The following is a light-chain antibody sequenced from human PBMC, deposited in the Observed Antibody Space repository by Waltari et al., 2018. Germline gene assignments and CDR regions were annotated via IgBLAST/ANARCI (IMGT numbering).Light chain of an antibody. CDR2: KAS. CDR3: QQYNSAPWT. V-gene: IGKV1-12*01. CDR1: QGISSW. Sequence: EIQLTQAPSSLSASVGGRVTSTCRASQGISSWLAWYHQKPGKAPKLLIYKASSLQSGVPSRFSGSGSGTDFTLTISSLQPEDFATYYCQQYNSAPWTFGQGTKVEIK. J-gene: IGKJ1*01.